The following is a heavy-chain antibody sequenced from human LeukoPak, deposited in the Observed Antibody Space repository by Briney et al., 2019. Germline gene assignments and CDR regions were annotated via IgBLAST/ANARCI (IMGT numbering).Heavy chain of an antibody. V-gene: IGHV1-18*01. CDR3: ARALPGYSSSWYWFDP. CDR1: GYTFTSYG. D-gene: IGHD6-13*01. Sequence: ASVKVSCKASGYTFTSYGISWVRQAPGQGLEWMGWISAYNGNTNYAQKLQGRVTMTTDTSTSTAYMELRSLRSDDTAVYHCARALPGYSSSWYWFDPWGQGTLVTVSS. J-gene: IGHJ5*02. CDR2: ISAYNGNT.